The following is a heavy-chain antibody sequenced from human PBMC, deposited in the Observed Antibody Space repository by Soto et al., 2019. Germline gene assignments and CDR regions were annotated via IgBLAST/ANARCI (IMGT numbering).Heavy chain of an antibody. V-gene: IGHV1-2*04. Sequence: QVQLVQSGAEVKKPGASVKVSCKASGYTFTGYYMHWVRQAPGQGLEWMGWINPNSGGTNYAQKFQGWVTMTRDTSISTAYMELSRLRSDDTAVYYCARGDYYGSGSPNDYYCMDGWGQGTTVTVSS. J-gene: IGHJ6*02. CDR1: GYTFTGYY. D-gene: IGHD3-10*01. CDR3: ARGDYYGSGSPNDYYCMDG. CDR2: INPNSGGT.